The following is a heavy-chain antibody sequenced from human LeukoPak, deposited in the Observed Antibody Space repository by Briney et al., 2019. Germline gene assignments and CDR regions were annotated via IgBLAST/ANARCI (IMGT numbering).Heavy chain of an antibody. CDR2: IIPIFGTA. V-gene: IGHV1-69*13. J-gene: IGHJ5*02. CDR1: GGTFNNYA. Sequence: ASVKVSCKASGGTFNNYATTWVRQAPGQGLEWMGGIIPIFGTANYAQKFQGRVTITAVESTSTVYMELTSLTSEDTAVYYCARVPQYDGFNYDDAWGQGTLVTVSS. D-gene: IGHD5-24*01. CDR3: ARVPQYDGFNYDDA.